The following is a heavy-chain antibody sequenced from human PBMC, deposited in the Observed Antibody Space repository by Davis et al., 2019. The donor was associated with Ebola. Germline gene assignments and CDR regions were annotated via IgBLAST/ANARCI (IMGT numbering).Heavy chain of an antibody. Sequence: PGGSLRLSCAASGFTFSSYGMHWVRQAPGKGLEWVAVISYDGSNKYYADSVKGRFTISRDNSENTLYLQMNSLRAEDTAVYYCAKDQHSSGWLFDYWGQGTLVTVSS. D-gene: IGHD6-19*01. J-gene: IGHJ4*02. CDR2: ISYDGSNK. V-gene: IGHV3-30*18. CDR1: GFTFSSYG. CDR3: AKDQHSSGWLFDY.